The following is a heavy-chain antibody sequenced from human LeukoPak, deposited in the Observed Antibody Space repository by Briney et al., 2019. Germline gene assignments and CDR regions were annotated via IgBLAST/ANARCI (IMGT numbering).Heavy chain of an antibody. D-gene: IGHD6-19*01. V-gene: IGHV1-2*06. Sequence: ASVKVSCKVSGYTFTGYYLHWVRQAPGQGLEWMGRINPSSGGTNYAQKFQGRVTMTRDTSINTAYMDLSSLRSEDTAVYYCATIAVAGVEFDYWGHGTLVTVSS. CDR1: GYTFTGYY. CDR3: ATIAVAGVEFDY. J-gene: IGHJ4*01. CDR2: INPSSGGT.